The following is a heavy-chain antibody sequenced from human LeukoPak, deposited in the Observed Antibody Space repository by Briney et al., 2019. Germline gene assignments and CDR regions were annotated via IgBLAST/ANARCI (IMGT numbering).Heavy chain of an antibody. CDR1: GGSISSYY. Sequence: SETLSLTCTVSGGSISSYYWSWIRQPPGKGLEWIGYIYNSGSTNYNPSLKSRVTISVDTSKNQFSLKLSSVTAADTAVYYCAGTGDSDGIFDYWGQGTLVTVSS. CDR3: AGTGDSDGIFDY. V-gene: IGHV4-4*09. CDR2: IYNSGST. J-gene: IGHJ4*02. D-gene: IGHD7-27*01.